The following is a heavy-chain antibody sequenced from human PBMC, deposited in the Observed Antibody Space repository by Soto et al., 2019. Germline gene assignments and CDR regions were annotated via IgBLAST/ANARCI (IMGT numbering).Heavy chain of an antibody. CDR3: VRDVAWVSDWSAKIRDDWFGF. CDR2: MNPNSGNT. J-gene: IGHJ5*01. CDR1: GYTFTSYD. V-gene: IGHV1-8*01. D-gene: IGHD6-19*01. Sequence: ASVKVSCKASGYTFTSYDINWVRQATGQGLEWMGWMNPNSGNTGYAQKFQGRVTMTRNTSISTAYMELSSLRSEDTAVYYCVRDVAWVSDWSAKIRDDWFGFWGQGTLVTVSS.